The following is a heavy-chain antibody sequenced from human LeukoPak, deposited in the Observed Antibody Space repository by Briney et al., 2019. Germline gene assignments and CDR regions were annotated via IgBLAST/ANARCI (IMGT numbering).Heavy chain of an antibody. CDR3: ARSFVGTRKRNDY. J-gene: IGHJ4*02. CDR2: MNPNSGNT. CDR1: GYTFSSYD. D-gene: IGHD2-21*01. Sequence: GASVKVSCKASGYTFSSYDINWVRQATGQGLEWMGWMNPNSGNTGYAQRFQGRVTMTRGTSISTAYMELSSLTSDDTAVYYCARSFVGTRKRNDYWGQGTLVTVSS. V-gene: IGHV1-8*01.